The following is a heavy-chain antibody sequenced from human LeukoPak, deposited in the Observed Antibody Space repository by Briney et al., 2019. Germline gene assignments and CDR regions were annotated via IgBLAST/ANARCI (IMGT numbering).Heavy chain of an antibody. Sequence: GASVKVSCKASGGTFSSYAISWVRQAPGQGLEWMGGIIPIFGTANYAQKFQGGVTVTADESTSTAYMELSSLRSEDTAVYYCASRSDYGDPWYFDYWGQGTLVTVSS. CDR3: ASRSDYGDPWYFDY. J-gene: IGHJ4*02. CDR2: IIPIFGTA. V-gene: IGHV1-69*13. D-gene: IGHD4-17*01. CDR1: GGTFSSYA.